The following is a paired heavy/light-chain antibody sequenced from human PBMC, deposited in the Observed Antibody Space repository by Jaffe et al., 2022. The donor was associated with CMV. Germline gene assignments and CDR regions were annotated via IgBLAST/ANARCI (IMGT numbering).Heavy chain of an antibody. J-gene: IGHJ4*02. Sequence: EVQLLESGGGLVQPGGSLRLSCAASGFTLRNYAMNWVRQAPGKGLEWVSSISGTGGTTYYADSVKGRFTISRDISKNLLYLQMNSLRAEDTALYYCAKDSWPSGRIYYFDSWGQGTLVTVSS. CDR3: AKDSWPSGRIYYFDS. D-gene: IGHD1-26*01. V-gene: IGHV3-23*01. CDR1: GFTLRNYA. CDR2: ISGTGGTT.
Light chain of an antibody. Sequence: QSVLTQPPSVSAAPGQEVTISCSGSSSNIGTYDVSWYQQLPGAAPKLLIYDNNKRPSGIPDRFSASKSGTSATLGITGLQTGDESDYYCATWDSSLSAAVFGGGTRLTVL. CDR3: ATWDSSLSAAV. CDR2: DNN. CDR1: SSNIGTYD. J-gene: IGLJ2*01. V-gene: IGLV1-51*01.